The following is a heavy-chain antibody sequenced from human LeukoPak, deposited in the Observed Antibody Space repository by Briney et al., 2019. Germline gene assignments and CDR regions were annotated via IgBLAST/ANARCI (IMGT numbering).Heavy chain of an antibody. V-gene: IGHV3-53*01. J-gene: IGHJ4*02. CDR3: ARGQIGVAGLDC. Sequence: GGSLRLSCAAAGFTVTNNYIHWVRQAPGKGLEWVSINFSGGDTYYTDSVKGRFTISRDNSKNTMYLQMNSLRVEDTALYYCARGQIGVAGLDCWGQGTLVTVSS. CDR1: GFTVTNNY. CDR2: NFSGGDT. D-gene: IGHD6-19*01.